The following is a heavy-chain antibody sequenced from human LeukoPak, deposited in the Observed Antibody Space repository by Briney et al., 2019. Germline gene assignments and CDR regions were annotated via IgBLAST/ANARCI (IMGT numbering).Heavy chain of an antibody. V-gene: IGHV4-4*07. CDR2: IYTSGST. Sequence: SETLSLTCTVSGGSISSYYWSWIRQPAGKGLEWIGRIYTSGSTNYNPSLKSRVTMSVDTSKNQFSLKLSSVTAADTAVYYCARDLFVKRGDCSSTSCYRPYYYYYMDVWGKGTTVTVSS. D-gene: IGHD2-2*01. CDR3: ARDLFVKRGDCSSTSCYRPYYYYYMDV. J-gene: IGHJ6*03. CDR1: GGSISSYY.